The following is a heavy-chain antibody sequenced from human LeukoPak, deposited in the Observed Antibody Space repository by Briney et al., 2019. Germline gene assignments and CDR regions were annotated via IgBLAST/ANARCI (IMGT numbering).Heavy chain of an antibody. J-gene: IGHJ4*02. CDR1: GGSFSGYY. CDR2: INHSGST. Sequence: SETLSLTCAVYGGSFSGYYWSWIRQPPGKGLEWIGEINHSGSTNYNPSLKSRVTISVDTSKNQFSLKLSSVTAADTAVYYCARGPDYYDSSSTSSKTGYWGQGNLVTVSP. CDR3: ARGPDYYDSSSTSSKTGY. D-gene: IGHD3-22*01. V-gene: IGHV4-34*01.